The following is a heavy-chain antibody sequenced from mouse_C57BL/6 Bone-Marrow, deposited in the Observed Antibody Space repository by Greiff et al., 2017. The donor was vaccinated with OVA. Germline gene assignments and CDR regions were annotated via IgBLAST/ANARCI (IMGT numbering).Heavy chain of an antibody. D-gene: IGHD2-2*01. J-gene: IGHJ3*01. CDR1: GFTFTDYY. V-gene: IGHV7-3*01. CDR3: ARYGYDDGAWFAY. CDR2: IRNKANGYTT. Sequence: EVMLVESGGGLVQPGGSLSLSCAASGFTFTDYYMSWVRPPPGKSLEWLGFIRNKANGYTTEYSASVKGRFTISRDNSQSILYLQMNALRAEDSATDYCARYGYDDGAWFAYWGQGTLVTVSA.